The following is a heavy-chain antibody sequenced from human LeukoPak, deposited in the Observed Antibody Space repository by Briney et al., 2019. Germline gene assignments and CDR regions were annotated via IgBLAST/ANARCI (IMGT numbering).Heavy chain of an antibody. CDR2: ISYDGTNT. CDR1: GFNFNNYG. D-gene: IGHD1-26*01. J-gene: IGHJ4*02. V-gene: IGHV3-30*18. CDR3: AKDLRGGSYPTLYFDY. Sequence: GGSLRLSCAASGFNFNNYGMHWVRQAPGKGLEWVALISYDGTNTYYADSVKGRFTISRDNSKNTLYLQMNSLRAEDTAVYYCAKDLRGGSYPTLYFDYWGQATLVTVSS.